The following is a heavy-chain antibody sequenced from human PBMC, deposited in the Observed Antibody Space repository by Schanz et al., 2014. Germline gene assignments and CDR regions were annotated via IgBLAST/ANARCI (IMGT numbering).Heavy chain of an antibody. CDR3: AKGRFGELSAFDI. CDR2: IGVDGTTT. Sequence: EVQLVASGGGLVQPGGSLRLSCTASGFSFSSYAMGWVRQARGKGLEWVSVIGVDGTTTYYADSVKGRFTISRDNSKNTLYLQMNSLRAEDTAVYYCAKGRFGELSAFDIWGQGTMVTVSS. J-gene: IGHJ3*02. V-gene: IGHV3-23*04. D-gene: IGHD3-10*01. CDR1: GFSFSSYA.